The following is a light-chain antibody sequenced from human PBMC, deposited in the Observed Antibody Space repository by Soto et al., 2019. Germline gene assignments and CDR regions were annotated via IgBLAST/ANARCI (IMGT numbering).Light chain of an antibody. V-gene: IGKV3-20*01. CDR2: GAS. J-gene: IGKJ1*01. Sequence: EIVLTQSPGTLSLSPGERATLSCRASQSVSSSYLAWYQQKPGQAPRLLIYGASSRATGIPDRFSGSGSETDFTRTISRLEPEDFAVYYCQQYGSSSWTVGQGTKVEIK. CDR3: QQYGSSSWT. CDR1: QSVSSSY.